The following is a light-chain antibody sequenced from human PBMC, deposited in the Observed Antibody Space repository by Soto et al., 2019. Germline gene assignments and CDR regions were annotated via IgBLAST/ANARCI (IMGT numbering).Light chain of an antibody. Sequence: DIQMTQSPSILSASVGDRVTITCRASQSIRSWLAWYQQKPGKAPKLLIYDASNLETGVPSRFSGSGSGTDFTFTISSLQPEDIATYYCQQYDNLPLTFGGGTKVDIK. CDR3: QQYDNLPLT. CDR1: QSIRSW. V-gene: IGKV1-33*01. CDR2: DAS. J-gene: IGKJ4*01.